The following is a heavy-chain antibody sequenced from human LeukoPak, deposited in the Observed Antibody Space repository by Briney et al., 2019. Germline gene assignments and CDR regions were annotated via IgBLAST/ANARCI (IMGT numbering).Heavy chain of an antibody. J-gene: IGHJ6*03. D-gene: IGHD6-25*01. CDR3: ARFAAGGSYYYYMDV. CDR2: IYSVGST. V-gene: IGHV3-66*01. CDR1: KFNFNAYG. Sequence: GGCLRLSCSTSKFNFNAYGMGWVRQAPAKGLEWVSVIYSVGSTYYADSVRGRVTISRDNAKNSLYLQMNSLRADDTAVYYCARFAAGGSYYYYMDVWGKGTTVTVSS.